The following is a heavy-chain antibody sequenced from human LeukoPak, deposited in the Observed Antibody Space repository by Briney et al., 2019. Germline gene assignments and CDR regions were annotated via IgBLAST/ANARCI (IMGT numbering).Heavy chain of an antibody. CDR1: GGSFNNYY. Sequence: SETLSLTCAVYGGSFNNYYWSWIRQPPGKGLEWIGEINHSGSTNYNPSLKSRVTISVDTSKNQFSLKLSSVTAADTAVYYCARGVYGSGMGRRAIDIWGQGTMVTVSS. D-gene: IGHD3-10*01. CDR2: INHSGST. J-gene: IGHJ3*02. CDR3: ARGVYGSGMGRRAIDI. V-gene: IGHV4-34*01.